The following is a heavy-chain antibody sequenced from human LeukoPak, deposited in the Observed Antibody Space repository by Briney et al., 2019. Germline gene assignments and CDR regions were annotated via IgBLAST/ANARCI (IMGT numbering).Heavy chain of an antibody. CDR3: ADGATDAGALWHAH. D-gene: IGHD2-8*02. CDR2: VSGRGVAT. CDR1: GFTFTTYA. V-gene: IGHV3-23*01. Sequence: GGSLTLSCEVSGFTFTTYAMSWVRQAPGKGLEWVATVSGRGVATYNANSVRGRFTFSRDNSKNTPYLHRNSLRPEDTAVYYGADGATDAGALWHAHWGQGTLVTVSS. J-gene: IGHJ1*01.